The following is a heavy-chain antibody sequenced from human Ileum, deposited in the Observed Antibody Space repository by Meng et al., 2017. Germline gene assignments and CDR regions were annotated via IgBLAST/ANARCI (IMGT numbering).Heavy chain of an antibody. CDR3: ARENTIFGVVWGSWFDP. CDR2: IYYSGST. D-gene: IGHD3-3*01. CDR1: GGSISSGDYY. Sequence: QVQLQGSGPGLVKPSQTLSLTCTVSGGSISSGDYYWCWIRQPPGKGLEWIGYIYYSGSTYYNPALKSRVTISVDTSKNQFSLKLSSVTAADTAVYYCARENTIFGVVWGSWFDPWGQGTLVTVSS. V-gene: IGHV4-30-4*01. J-gene: IGHJ5*02.